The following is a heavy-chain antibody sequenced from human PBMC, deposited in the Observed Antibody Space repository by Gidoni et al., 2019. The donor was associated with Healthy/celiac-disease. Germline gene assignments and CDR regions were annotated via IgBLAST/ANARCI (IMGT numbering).Heavy chain of an antibody. CDR3: ARQTGFGADAFDI. V-gene: IGHV4-59*08. CDR2: IYYSGST. J-gene: IGHJ3*02. Sequence: QVQLQESGPGLVKPSETLSLTCTVSGGSISSYYWSWIRQPPGKGLEWIGYIYYSGSTNYNPSLKSRFTISVDTSKNQFSLKLSSVTAADTAVYYCARQTGFGADAFDIWGQGTMVTVSS. D-gene: IGHD3-10*01. CDR1: GGSISSYY.